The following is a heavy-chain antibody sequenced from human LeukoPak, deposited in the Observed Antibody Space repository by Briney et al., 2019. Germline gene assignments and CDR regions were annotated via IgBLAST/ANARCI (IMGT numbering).Heavy chain of an antibody. D-gene: IGHD3-22*01. Sequence: GESLKISCKGSGDSFTSYWIGWVRQMPGKGLEWMGIIYPGDSDTRYSPSFQGQVTISADKSISTAYLQWSSLKASDTAMYYCARHPSYYDSSGYYKDYYMDVWGKGTTVTVSS. CDR1: GDSFTSYW. CDR2: IYPGDSDT. V-gene: IGHV5-51*01. CDR3: ARHPSYYDSSGYYKDYYMDV. J-gene: IGHJ6*03.